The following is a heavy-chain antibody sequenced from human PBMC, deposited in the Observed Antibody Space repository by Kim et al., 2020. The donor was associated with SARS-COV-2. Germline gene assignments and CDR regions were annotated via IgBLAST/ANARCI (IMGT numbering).Heavy chain of an antibody. CDR2: ISSTGGST. Sequence: GGSLRLSCSASGFTFSSYAMHWVRQAPGKGLEYVSAISSTGGSTYYADSVKGRFTISRDKSKNTLYLQMSSLRAEDTAVYYCVKGGYSSSWYAFFDYWGQGTLVTVSS. V-gene: IGHV3-64D*06. J-gene: IGHJ4*02. CDR1: GFTFSSYA. CDR3: VKGGYSSSWYAFFDY. D-gene: IGHD6-13*01.